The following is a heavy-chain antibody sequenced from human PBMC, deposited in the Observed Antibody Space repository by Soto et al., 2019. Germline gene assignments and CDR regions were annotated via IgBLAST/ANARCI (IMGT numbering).Heavy chain of an antibody. D-gene: IGHD2-2*01. CDR1: GGSFSGYY. J-gene: IGHJ4*02. CDR3: ARSGPAGPGYFDY. Sequence: PSETLSFTCAVYGGSFSGYYWSWIRQPPGKGLEWIGEINHSGSTNYNPSLKSRVTISVDTSKNQFSLKLSSVTAADTAVYYCARSGPAGPGYFDYWGQGTLVTVSS. CDR2: INHSGST. V-gene: IGHV4-34*01.